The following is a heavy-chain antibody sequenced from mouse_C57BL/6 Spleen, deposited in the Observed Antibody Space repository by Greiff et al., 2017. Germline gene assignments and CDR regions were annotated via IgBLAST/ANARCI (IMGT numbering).Heavy chain of an antibody. J-gene: IGHJ3*01. V-gene: IGHV14-4*01. CDR1: GFNIKDDY. Sequence: VQLQQSGAELVRPGASVKLSCTASGFNIKDDYMHWVKQRPEQGLEWIGWIDPENGDTEYASKFQGKATITADTSSNTAYLQLSSLTSEDTAVYYCTTFYYYGSRFAYWGQGTLVTVSA. CDR3: TTFYYYGSRFAY. D-gene: IGHD1-1*01. CDR2: IDPENGDT.